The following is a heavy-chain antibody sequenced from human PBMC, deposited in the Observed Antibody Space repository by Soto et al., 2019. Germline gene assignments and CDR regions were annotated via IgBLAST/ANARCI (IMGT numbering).Heavy chain of an antibody. CDR3: ARWTGTTPFDY. CDR2: ISSSSSTI. V-gene: IGHV3-48*01. CDR1: GFTFSSYS. J-gene: IGHJ4*02. Sequence: TGGSLRLSCAASGFTFSSYSMNWVRQAPGKGLEWVSYISSSSSTIYYADSVKGRFTISRDNAKNSLYLQMNSLRAEDTAVYYCARWTGTTPFDYWGQGTLVTVSS. D-gene: IGHD1-7*01.